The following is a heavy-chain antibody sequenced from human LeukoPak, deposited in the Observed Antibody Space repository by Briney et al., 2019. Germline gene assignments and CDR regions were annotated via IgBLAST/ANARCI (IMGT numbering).Heavy chain of an antibody. V-gene: IGHV3-48*03. J-gene: IGHJ4*02. D-gene: IGHD5-18*01. CDR3: ARDSESFRGYSYGYRLNY. CDR2: ISSSGSTI. CDR1: GFTFSSYE. Sequence: GGSLRLSCAASGFTFSSYEMNWVRQAPGKGLEWVSYISSSGSTIYYADSVKGRFTISRDNAKNSLYLQMNSLRAEDTAVYYCARDSESFRGYSYGYRLNYWGQGTLVTVSS.